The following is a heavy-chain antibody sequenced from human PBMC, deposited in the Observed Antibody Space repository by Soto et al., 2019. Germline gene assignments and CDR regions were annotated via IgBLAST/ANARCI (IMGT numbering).Heavy chain of an antibody. CDR1: GFTFTSSA. D-gene: IGHD3-10*01. Sequence: GASVKVSCKASGFTFTSSAVQWVRQARGQRLEWIGWIVVGSGNTNYAQKFQERVTITRDMSTSTAYMELSSLRSEDTAVYYCAAPGDYYGSGSYFPHLSTSYIDMHARRHAPTVTVSS. V-gene: IGHV1-58*01. CDR2: IVVGSGNT. CDR3: AAPGDYYGSGSYFPHLSTSYIDMHA. J-gene: IGHJ6*02.